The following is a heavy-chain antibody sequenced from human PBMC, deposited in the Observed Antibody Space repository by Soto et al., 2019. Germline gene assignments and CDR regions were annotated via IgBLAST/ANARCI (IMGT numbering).Heavy chain of an antibody. CDR3: ARGVPLWFDH. CDR1: GYTFTSYA. V-gene: IGHV1-3*05. D-gene: IGHD3-10*02. CDR2: INAGNGNT. Sequence: QVQLVQSGAEKKKPGASVKVSCKASGYTFTSYAIHWVRQAPGQRLEWMGWINAGNGNTKYAQKFQGRVTITRDTSASTAYMALSSLRSEDTAVEYCARGVPLWFDHWGQGTLVTVSS. J-gene: IGHJ5*02.